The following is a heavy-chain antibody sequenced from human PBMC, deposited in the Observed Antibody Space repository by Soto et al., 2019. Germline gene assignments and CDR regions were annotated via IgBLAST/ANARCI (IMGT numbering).Heavy chain of an antibody. J-gene: IGHJ5*02. V-gene: IGHV4-30-2*01. D-gene: IGHD2-2*01. CDR2: IYHSGST. CDR3: ARVPDR. Sequence: PSETLSLTCSVSGGSINSRSYSWGWIRQPPGKGLEWIGYIYHSGSTYYNPSLKSRVTISVDRSKNQFSLKLSSVTAADTAVYYCARVPDRWGQGTLVTVSS. CDR1: GGSINSRSYS.